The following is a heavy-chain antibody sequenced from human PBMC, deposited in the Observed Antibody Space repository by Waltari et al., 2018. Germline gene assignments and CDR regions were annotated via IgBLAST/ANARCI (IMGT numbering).Heavy chain of an antibody. V-gene: IGHV4-34*01. J-gene: IGHJ6*02. CDR1: GGSFSGYY. CDR3: ARGKYSSFFYYYGMDV. CDR2: INHRGST. Sequence: QVQLQQWGAGLLKPSETLSLTCAVYGGSFSGYYWSWIRQPPGKGLEWIGEINHRGSTNYNPSLKSRVTISVDTSKNQFSLKLSSVTAADTAVYYCARGKYSSFFYYYGMDVWGQGTTVTVSS. D-gene: IGHD6-6*01.